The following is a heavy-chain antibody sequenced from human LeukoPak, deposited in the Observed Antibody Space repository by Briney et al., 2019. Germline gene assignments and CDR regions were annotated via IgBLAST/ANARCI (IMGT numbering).Heavy chain of an antibody. J-gene: IGHJ4*02. V-gene: IGHV3-23*01. D-gene: IGHD3-22*01. CDR3: AKAMSTDHYDSKGFYRVDFDS. CDR1: GFTFSTYA. CDR2: LSNSGGSGGTT. Sequence: RGSLRLSCAASGFTFSTYAMSWVRQAPGKGLEWVSALSNSGGSGGTTYFADSVKGRFSISRDNSKSTLYLQRSSLTAEDTAVYYCAKAMSTDHYDSKGFYRVDFDSWGQGTLVTVSS.